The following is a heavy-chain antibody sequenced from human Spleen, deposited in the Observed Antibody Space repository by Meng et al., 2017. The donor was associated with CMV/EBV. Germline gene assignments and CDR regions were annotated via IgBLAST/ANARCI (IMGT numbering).Heavy chain of an antibody. D-gene: IGHD6-6*01. CDR2: IKWNSGST. CDR1: GFTLSYYS. J-gene: IGHJ4*02. Sequence: GESLKISCAVSGFTLSYYSVNWVRQAPGKGLEWVSGIKWNSGSTDYAGSVKGRFTISRDNAKNSLYLQMNSLRAEDSAFYYCARRSNMGSSGAYDFDYWGQGTLVTVSS. CDR3: ARRSNMGSSGAYDFDY. V-gene: IGHV3-20*04.